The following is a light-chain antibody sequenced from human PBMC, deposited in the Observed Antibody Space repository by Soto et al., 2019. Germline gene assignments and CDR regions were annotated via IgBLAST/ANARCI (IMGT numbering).Light chain of an antibody. V-gene: IGLV3-1*01. CDR2: QDL. J-gene: IGLJ2*01. CDR1: KLGDKY. CDR3: QAWDSSSVI. Sequence: SYELTQPPSVSVSPGQTASITCSGDKLGDKYAYWYQQKPGQSPVLLIYQDLKRTSGIPERFAGSNSGNTATLTISGTQAMDEADYYCQAWDSSSVIFGVGTKLTVL.